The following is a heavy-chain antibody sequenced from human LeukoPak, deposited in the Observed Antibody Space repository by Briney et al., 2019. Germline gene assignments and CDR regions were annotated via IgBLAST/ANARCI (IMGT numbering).Heavy chain of an antibody. D-gene: IGHD1-26*01. CDR1: GYTLTKVS. CDR3: ATDSLVGATDLDY. V-gene: IGHV1-24*01. CDR2: FDPEDGET. J-gene: IGHJ4*02. Sequence: ASVKVSCKVSGYTLTKVSMHWVRQAPGKRLEWMGGFDPEDGETIYAQKFQGRVTMTEDTSTDTAYMELSSLRSEDTAVYYCATDSLVGATDLDYWGQGTLVTVSS.